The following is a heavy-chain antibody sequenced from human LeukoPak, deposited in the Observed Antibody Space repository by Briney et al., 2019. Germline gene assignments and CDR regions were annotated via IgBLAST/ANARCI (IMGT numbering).Heavy chain of an antibody. J-gene: IGHJ4*02. CDR1: GGSVSSVSYY. Sequence: PSETLSLTCTVSGGSVSSVSYYWGWIRQPPGKGLEWIGTIHHSGSTSYNPFLKSRVIISVDTSKNQFSLKLSSVTAADTAVYYCARGIVVVPAATSFDYWGQGTLVTVSS. CDR2: IHHSGST. CDR3: ARGIVVVPAATSFDY. V-gene: IGHV4-39*01. D-gene: IGHD2-2*01.